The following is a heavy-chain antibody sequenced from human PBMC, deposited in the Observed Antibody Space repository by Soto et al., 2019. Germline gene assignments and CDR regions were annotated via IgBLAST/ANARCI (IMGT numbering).Heavy chain of an antibody. Sequence: EVQLVESGGGLVQPGGSLKLSCAASGFTFCGSAMHWVRQASGKGLEWVGRIRSKANSYATAYAASVKGRFTISRDDSKNTAYLQMNSLKTEATAVYYCTSPTVGVWRGGDYWGQGTLVTVSS. D-gene: IGHD2-8*01. CDR2: IRSKANSYAT. J-gene: IGHJ4*02. CDR3: TSPTVGVWRGGDY. V-gene: IGHV3-73*02. CDR1: GFTFCGSA.